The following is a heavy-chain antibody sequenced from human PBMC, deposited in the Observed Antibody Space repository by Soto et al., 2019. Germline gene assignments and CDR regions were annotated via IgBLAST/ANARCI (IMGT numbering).Heavy chain of an antibody. CDR2: INHSGST. CDR1: GGSFSGYY. Sequence: PSETLSLTCAVYGGSFSGYYWSWIRQPPGKGLEWMGEINHSGSTNYNPSLKSRVTISVDTSKNQFSLKLSSVTAADTAVYYCARVGTYDYVWGSYRYTRGSYYFDYWGQGTLVTVSS. V-gene: IGHV4-34*01. D-gene: IGHD3-16*02. CDR3: ARVGTYDYVWGSYRYTRGSYYFDY. J-gene: IGHJ4*02.